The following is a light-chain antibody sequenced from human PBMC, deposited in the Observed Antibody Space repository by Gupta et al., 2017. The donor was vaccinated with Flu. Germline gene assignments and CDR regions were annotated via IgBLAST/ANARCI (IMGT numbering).Light chain of an antibody. J-gene: IGLJ2*01. CDR3: LLSFGGARQL. CDR2: DVF. Sequence: VATHEPSLTVSPGGTVTLTCGSSTGSVTSGHFRYWIQQKPGQAHRTLIYDVFRTLSWTPARFSGYLHGGKAVMTLSEARAEEEGDYYCLLSFGGARQLFGGGTRLTVL. CDR1: TGSVTSGHF. V-gene: IGLV7-46*01.